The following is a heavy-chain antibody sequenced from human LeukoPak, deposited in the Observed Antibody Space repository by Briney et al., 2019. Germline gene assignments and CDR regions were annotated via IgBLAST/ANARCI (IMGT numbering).Heavy chain of an antibody. CDR2: ISASSIYT. Sequence: GGSLRLSCAASGFTFSDYYMSWIRQAPGKGLEWISYISASSIYTNYSDSVKGRFTTSRDNAKKSAYLQMNGLRAEDTAVYYCARGHYGMDVWGQGTTVTVSS. J-gene: IGHJ6*02. CDR1: GFTFSDYY. V-gene: IGHV3-11*05. CDR3: ARGHYGMDV.